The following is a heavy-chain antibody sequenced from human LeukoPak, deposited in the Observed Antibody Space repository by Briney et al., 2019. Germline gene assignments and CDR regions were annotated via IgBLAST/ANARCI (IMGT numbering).Heavy chain of an antibody. Sequence: PGGSLTLSCAASGFSFSTYAMSWVRQAPGKGLEWVSGINGSGDSTYYADAMKGRFTISRDTSKYTLYLPMNRLRVAETDVYYCVEDVVVVVAAKPGIWGQGTLVTVYS. CDR3: VEDVVVVVAAKPGI. CDR1: GFSFSTYA. D-gene: IGHD2-15*01. CDR2: INGSGDST. V-gene: IGHV3-23*01. J-gene: IGHJ4*02.